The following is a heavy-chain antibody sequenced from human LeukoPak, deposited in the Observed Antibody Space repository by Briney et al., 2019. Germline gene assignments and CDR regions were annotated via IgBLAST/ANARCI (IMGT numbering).Heavy chain of an antibody. CDR1: GYTFTSYG. CDR3: ARDPGTYYYDSSGYYLDY. V-gene: IGHV1-18*01. CDR2: ISAYNGNT. J-gene: IGHJ4*02. Sequence: ASVKVSCKASGYTFTSYGISWVRQAPGQGLEWMGWISAYNGNTNYAQKLQGRVTMTTDTSPSTAYMELRRLRSAHTAVYYCARDPGTYYYDSSGYYLDYWGQGTLVTVSS. D-gene: IGHD3-22*01.